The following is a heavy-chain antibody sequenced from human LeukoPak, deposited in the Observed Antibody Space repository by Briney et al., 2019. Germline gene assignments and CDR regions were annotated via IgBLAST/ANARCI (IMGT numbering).Heavy chain of an antibody. CDR1: GYTFTDYH. Sequence: ASVKVSCKASGYTFTDYHVHWVRQAPGQGLEWMGWINPNSGGTNYAQKFQGKVTMSRDTSISTAYMELSSLISDDTAVYYCARGGAMATTRNRFDPWGQGTLVTVSS. D-gene: IGHD5-24*01. J-gene: IGHJ5*02. CDR2: INPNSGGT. V-gene: IGHV1-2*02. CDR3: ARGGAMATTRNRFDP.